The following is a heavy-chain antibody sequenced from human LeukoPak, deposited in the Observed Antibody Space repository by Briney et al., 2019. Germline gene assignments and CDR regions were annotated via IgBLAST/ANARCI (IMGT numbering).Heavy chain of an antibody. CDR1: GFTLSTYW. CDR3: ASWGAGGNS. CDR2: INPDGCGK. Sequence: GGSLRLSCEASGFTLSTYWMNWVRQVPGKGLDWVANINPDGCGKRYVDSVKGRFTIARDNADNPLSLQMNSLRAEDTAVYYCASWGAGGNSWGQGTLVTVSS. J-gene: IGHJ4*02. V-gene: IGHV3-7*01. D-gene: IGHD3-16*01.